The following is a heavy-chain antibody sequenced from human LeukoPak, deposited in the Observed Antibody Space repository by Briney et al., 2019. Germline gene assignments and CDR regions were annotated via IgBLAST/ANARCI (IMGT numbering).Heavy chain of an antibody. D-gene: IGHD3-22*01. CDR3: AKDRDYYDRSGYDS. CDR2: IYSDNT. CDR1: GFTFSSYE. J-gene: IGHJ5*01. V-gene: IGHV3-NL1*01. Sequence: GGSLRLSCAASGFTFSSYEMNWVRQAPGKGLEWVSFIYSDNTHYSDSVKGRFTISRDNSKNTLYLQMNSLRAEDTAVYYCAKDRDYYDRSGYDSWGQGTLVTVSS.